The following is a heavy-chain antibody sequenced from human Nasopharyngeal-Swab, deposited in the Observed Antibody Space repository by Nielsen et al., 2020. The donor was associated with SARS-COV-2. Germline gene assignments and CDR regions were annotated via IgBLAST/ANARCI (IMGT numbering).Heavy chain of an antibody. V-gene: IGHV3-7*01. D-gene: IGHD2-2*01. Sequence: GGSLRLSCAASGFTFSSYWMSWVRQAPGKGLEWVANIKQDGSEKYYVDSVKGRFTISRDNAKNTLYLQMYSLRAEDTAVYYCARGHERIVIVPAALDPWGQGTLVTVSS. CDR2: IKQDGSEK. CDR3: ARGHERIVIVPAALDP. CDR1: GFTFSSYW. J-gene: IGHJ5*02.